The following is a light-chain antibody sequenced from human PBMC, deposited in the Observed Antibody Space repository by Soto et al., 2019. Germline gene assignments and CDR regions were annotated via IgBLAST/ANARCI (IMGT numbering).Light chain of an antibody. CDR3: QQYDTLPVS. J-gene: IGKJ5*01. Sequence: VMTQSPVTLSVSPGNRATLTCRAGQGVTASFAWYQQKPGQSPRLLIYDVSIWARGVPARFSASGSETNFTLTIGGLQSDDFAVYFCQQYDTLPVSFGQGTRLDI. CDR2: DVS. CDR1: QGVTAS. V-gene: IGKV3-15*01.